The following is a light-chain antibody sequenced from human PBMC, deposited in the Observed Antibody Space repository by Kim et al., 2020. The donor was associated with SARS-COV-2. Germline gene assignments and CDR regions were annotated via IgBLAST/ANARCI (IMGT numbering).Light chain of an antibody. CDR3: QQYGSTPYT. CDR1: QGVGSSL. J-gene: IGKJ2*01. Sequence: LSPGEKAPLSCRASQGVGSSLLAWYPQKPGQAPRLLIYEAFKRVAGIPDRFRGSGSGTDFTLTISRPEPEDFAMYYCQQYGSTPYTFGQGTKLEI. V-gene: IGKV3-20*01. CDR2: EAF.